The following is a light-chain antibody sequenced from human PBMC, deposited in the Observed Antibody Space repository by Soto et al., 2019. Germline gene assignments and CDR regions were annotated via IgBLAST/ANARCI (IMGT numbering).Light chain of an antibody. CDR1: SGHSSYA. CDR3: QTWGTGIPV. Sequence: QLVLTQSPSASASLGASVKLTCTLSSGHSSYAIAWHQQQPEKGPRYLMKLNSDGSHNKGDGIPDRFSGSSSGAERYLIISSLHSEDEADYYCQTWGTGIPVFGGGTKLTVL. V-gene: IGLV4-69*01. CDR2: LNSDGSH. J-gene: IGLJ2*01.